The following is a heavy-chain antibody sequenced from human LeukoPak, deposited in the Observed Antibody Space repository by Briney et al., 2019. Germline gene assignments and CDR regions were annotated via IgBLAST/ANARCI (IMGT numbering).Heavy chain of an antibody. Sequence: GGSLRLSCAASGFTSSNYAMHWVRQAPGKGLEWVAFIRYDGSSKYYADSVKGRFTISRDNSRNTLYLQMNSMRPEDTGLYYCAKLPLYDSSGPEGYWGREPWSPSPQ. CDR3: AKLPLYDSSGPEGY. V-gene: IGHV3-30*02. D-gene: IGHD3-22*01. CDR2: IRYDGSSK. CDR1: GFTSSNYA. J-gene: IGHJ4*02.